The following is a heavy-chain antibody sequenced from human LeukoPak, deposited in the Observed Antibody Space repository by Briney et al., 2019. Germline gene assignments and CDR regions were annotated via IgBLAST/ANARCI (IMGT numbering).Heavy chain of an antibody. CDR2: IYYSGST. CDR3: AMNLKGSGAKRGVGFDY. D-gene: IGHD1-14*01. J-gene: IGHJ4*02. Sequence: SSETLSLTCTVSGGSISSYYWSWIRQPPGKGLEWIGYIYYSGSTNYNPSLKSRVTISVDTSKNQFSLKLSSVTAADTAVYYCAMNLKGSGAKRGVGFDYWGQGTLVTVSS. V-gene: IGHV4-59*01. CDR1: GGSISSYY.